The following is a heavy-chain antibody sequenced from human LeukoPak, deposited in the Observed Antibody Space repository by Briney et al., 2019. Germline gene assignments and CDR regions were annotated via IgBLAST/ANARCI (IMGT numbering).Heavy chain of an antibody. V-gene: IGHV4-34*01. CDR1: GGSFSAYY. CDR3: ARGRCSSTSCYRSTVKTYNWFDP. Sequence: SETLSLTCAVYGGSFSAYYWSWIRQPPGEGLEWIGEINHSGSTNYNPSLKSRVTISVDTSKNQFSLKLSSVSAADTAVYYCARGRCSSTSCYRSTVKTYNWFDPWGQGTLVTVSS. CDR2: INHSGST. D-gene: IGHD2-2*02. J-gene: IGHJ5*02.